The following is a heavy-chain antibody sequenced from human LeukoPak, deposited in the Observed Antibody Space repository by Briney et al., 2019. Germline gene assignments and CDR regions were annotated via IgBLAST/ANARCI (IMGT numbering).Heavy chain of an antibody. J-gene: IGHJ6*02. CDR1: GYTFIKYD. CDR2: ISCYNGNT. V-gene: IGHV1-18*01. D-gene: IGHD4-23*01. CDR3: AREVTHHVYYGMDV. Sequence: ASVKVSYKASGYTFIKYDIRWVRQAPGQGREGMGWISCYNGNTNYAQKFQGRVTMTTDTSTSTAYMELRSLRSDDTAVYYCAREVTHHVYYGMDVWGQGTTVTVSS.